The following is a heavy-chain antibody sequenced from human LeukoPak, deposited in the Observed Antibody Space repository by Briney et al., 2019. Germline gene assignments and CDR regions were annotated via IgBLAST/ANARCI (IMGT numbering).Heavy chain of an antibody. CDR2: IYTSGST. CDR3: ARAKIVVVPAAIRHAGHAPHYYYYMDV. J-gene: IGHJ6*03. Sequence: SETLSLTCTVSGGSISSYYWSWIRQPAGKGLEWIGRIYTSGSTNYNPSLKSRVTMSVDTSKNQFSLKLSSVTAADTAVYYCARAKIVVVPAAIRHAGHAPHYYYYMDVWGKGTTVTVSS. CDR1: GGSISSYY. V-gene: IGHV4-4*07. D-gene: IGHD2-2*01.